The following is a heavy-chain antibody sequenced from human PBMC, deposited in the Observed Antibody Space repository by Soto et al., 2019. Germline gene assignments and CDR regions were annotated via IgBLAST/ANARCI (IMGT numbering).Heavy chain of an antibody. CDR3: AREWPRLNWFDP. Sequence: QITLKESGPTLVKPTQTLTLTCTFSGFSLSTSGVGVGWIRQPPGKALEWLALVYWDDDKRYSPSLKSRLTIXKXXSKNQVVLTMTNMDPVDTATYYCAREWPRLNWFDPWGQGTLVTVSS. CDR1: GFSLSTSGVG. D-gene: IGHD3-3*01. CDR2: VYWDDDK. J-gene: IGHJ5*02. V-gene: IGHV2-5*02.